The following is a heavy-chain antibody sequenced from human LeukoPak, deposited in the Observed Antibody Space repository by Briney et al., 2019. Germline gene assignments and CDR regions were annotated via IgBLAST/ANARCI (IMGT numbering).Heavy chain of an antibody. D-gene: IGHD1-7*01. CDR2: ISAYNGNT. CDR1: GYTFTSYG. CDR3: ARDRNWNYPEDNNWFDP. V-gene: IGHV1-18*01. J-gene: IGHJ5*02. Sequence: GASVKVSCKASGYTFTSYGISWVRQAPGQGLEWMGWISAYNGNTNYAQKLQGRVTMTTDTSTSTAYMELRSLRSDDTAVYYCARDRNWNYPEDNNWFDPWGQGTLVTVSS.